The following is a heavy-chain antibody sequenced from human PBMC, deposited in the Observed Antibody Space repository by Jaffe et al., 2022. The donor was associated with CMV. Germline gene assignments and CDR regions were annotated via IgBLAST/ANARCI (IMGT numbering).Heavy chain of an antibody. Sequence: QVQLQESGPGLVKPSETLSLTCTVSGGSISSYYWSWIRQPPGKGLEWIGYIYYSGSTNYNPSLKSRVTISVDTSKNQFSLKLSSVTAADTAVYYCARILNYDYVWGSYRTHPVFDYWGQGTLVTVSS. D-gene: IGHD3-16*02. V-gene: IGHV4-59*01. J-gene: IGHJ4*02. CDR1: GGSISSYY. CDR3: ARILNYDYVWGSYRTHPVFDY. CDR2: IYYSGST.